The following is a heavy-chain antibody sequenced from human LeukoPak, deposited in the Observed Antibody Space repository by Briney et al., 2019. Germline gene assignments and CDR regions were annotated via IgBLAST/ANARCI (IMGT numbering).Heavy chain of an antibody. CDR3: ARSSSSWYDFDY. CDR1: GFSLSTSGVG. CDR2: IYWNDDK. Sequence: SGPTLVKPTQTLTLTCTLSGFSLSTSGVGVGCIRQPPGKAPEWLALIYWNDDKRYSPSLKSRLTITKDTSKNQVVLTMTNMDPVDTATYYCARSSSSWYDFDYWGQGTLVTVSS. D-gene: IGHD6-13*01. V-gene: IGHV2-5*01. J-gene: IGHJ4*02.